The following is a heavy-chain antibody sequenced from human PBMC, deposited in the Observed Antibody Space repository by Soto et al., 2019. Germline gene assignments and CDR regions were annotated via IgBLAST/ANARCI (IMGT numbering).Heavy chain of an antibody. Sequence: QVQLQESGPGLVKPSQTLSLTCTVSGVSISSGGYYWSWIRQNPGKGLEWIGYIYYSGTTNYNPSLTSRLTISVDTSKNQLSLKLNSMTAADTAVYYCARDESATDAFDIWGQGTMVTVSS. CDR1: GVSISSGGYY. V-gene: IGHV4-31*03. CDR2: IYYSGTT. CDR3: ARDESATDAFDI. D-gene: IGHD5-12*01. J-gene: IGHJ3*02.